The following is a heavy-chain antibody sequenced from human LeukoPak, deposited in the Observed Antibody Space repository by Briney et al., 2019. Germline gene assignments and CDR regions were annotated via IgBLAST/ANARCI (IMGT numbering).Heavy chain of an antibody. Sequence: PGGSPRLSCTASGFTFSSYAMSWVRQAPGKGLEWVSAISGSGGSTYYADSVKGRFTISRDNSKNTLYLQMNSLRAEDTAVYYCAKEPTAMVTGYFDYWGQGTLVAVSS. CDR1: GFTFSSYA. J-gene: IGHJ4*02. V-gene: IGHV3-23*01. CDR3: AKEPTAMVTGYFDY. CDR2: ISGSGGST. D-gene: IGHD5-18*01.